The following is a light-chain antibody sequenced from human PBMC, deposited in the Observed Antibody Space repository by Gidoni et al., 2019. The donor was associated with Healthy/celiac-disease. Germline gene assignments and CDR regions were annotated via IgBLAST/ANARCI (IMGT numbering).Light chain of an antibody. V-gene: IGLV6-57*01. Sequence: NFMLTQPHSVSESPGKTVTISCTRSSGSIARNYVQWYQQRPGSSPTPVIYEDNQRPSGVPDRFSGSIDSSSNSASLTISGLKTEDEADYYCQSYDSSNQVFGGGTKLTVL. CDR1: SGSIARNY. CDR3: QSYDSSNQV. J-gene: IGLJ3*02. CDR2: EDN.